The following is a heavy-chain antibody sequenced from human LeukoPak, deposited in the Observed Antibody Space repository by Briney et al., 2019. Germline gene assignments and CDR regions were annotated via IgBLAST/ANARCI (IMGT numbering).Heavy chain of an antibody. Sequence: ASVRVSCKASGYTFTGYYMHWVRQAPGQGLEWMGWINPNSGGTNYAQKFQGRVTMTRDTSISTAYMELTSLTSDDTAVYYCARWGGVQFDPWGQGTLVTVSS. CDR2: INPNSGGT. D-gene: IGHD2-8*01. CDR3: ARWGGVQFDP. CDR1: GYTFTGYY. J-gene: IGHJ5*02. V-gene: IGHV1-2*02.